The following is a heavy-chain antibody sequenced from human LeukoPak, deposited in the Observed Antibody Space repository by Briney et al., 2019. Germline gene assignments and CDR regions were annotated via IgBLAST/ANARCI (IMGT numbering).Heavy chain of an antibody. Sequence: KPSETLSLTCSVSGGSVSSYYWSWIRQPPGKGLEWIGSIYYSGNTYYNPSLKSRVTISVDTSKNQFSLKLSSATAADTAVYYCARERYYYDSSSEGNYWGQGTLVTVSS. CDR1: GGSVSSYY. V-gene: IGHV4-59*05. CDR3: ARERYYYDSSSEGNY. J-gene: IGHJ4*02. CDR2: IYYSGNT. D-gene: IGHD3-22*01.